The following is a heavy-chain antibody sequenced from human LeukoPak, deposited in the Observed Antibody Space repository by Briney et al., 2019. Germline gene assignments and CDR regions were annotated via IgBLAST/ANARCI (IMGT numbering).Heavy chain of an antibody. J-gene: IGHJ5*02. CDR3: ARVLRFLEFRFDP. CDR1: GGSISSYY. CDR2: IYYSGST. V-gene: IGHV4-59*01. Sequence: PSETLSLTCTVSGGSISSYYWSWIRQPPGKGLEWIGYIYYSGSTNYNPSLKSRVTISVDTSKNQFSLKLSSVTAADTAVYYCARVLRFLEFRFDPWGQGTLVTASS. D-gene: IGHD3-3*01.